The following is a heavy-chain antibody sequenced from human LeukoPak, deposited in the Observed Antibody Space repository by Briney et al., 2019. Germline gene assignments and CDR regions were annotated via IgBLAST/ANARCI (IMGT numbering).Heavy chain of an antibody. CDR1: GGSISSSSYY. CDR2: INHSGST. J-gene: IGHJ4*02. Sequence: SETLSLTCTVSGGSISSSSYYWSWIRQPPGKGLEWIGEINHSGSTNYNPSLKSRVTISVDTSKNQFSLKLSSVTAADTAVYYCARSGKWLVPNDYWGQGTLVTVSS. V-gene: IGHV4-39*07. D-gene: IGHD6-19*01. CDR3: ARSGKWLVPNDY.